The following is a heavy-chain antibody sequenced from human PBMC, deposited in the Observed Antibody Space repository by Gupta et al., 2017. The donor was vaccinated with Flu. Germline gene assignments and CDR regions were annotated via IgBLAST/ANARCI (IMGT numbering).Heavy chain of an antibody. CDR3: AREDIVVVPAAIGRWSYGMDV. CDR2: IKQDGSEK. D-gene: IGHD2-2*01. Sequence: EVQLVESGGGLVQPGGSLRLSCAASGFTFSSYWMSWVRQAPGKGLEWVANIKQDGSEKYYVDSVKGRFTISRDNAKNSLYLQMNSLRAEDTAVYYCAREDIVVVPAAIGRWSYGMDVWGQGTTVTVSS. J-gene: IGHJ6*02. CDR1: GFTFSSYW. V-gene: IGHV3-7*01.